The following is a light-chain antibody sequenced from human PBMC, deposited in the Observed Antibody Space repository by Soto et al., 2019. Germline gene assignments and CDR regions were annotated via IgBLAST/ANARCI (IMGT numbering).Light chain of an antibody. CDR3: QQYNSYSWT. CDR1: QTIIGY. CDR2: DAS. Sequence: TQYGNSLDVCXXVIIIITCRASQTIIGYLNWYQQKPGKAPKLLIYDASSLESGVPSRFSCSGSGTEFTLTISSLQPDDFATYYCQQYNSYSWTVGQGTKVDIK. J-gene: IGKJ1*01. V-gene: IGKV1-5*01.